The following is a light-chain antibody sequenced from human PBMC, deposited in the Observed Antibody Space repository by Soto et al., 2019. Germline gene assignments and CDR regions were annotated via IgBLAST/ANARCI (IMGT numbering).Light chain of an antibody. J-gene: IGKJ3*01. CDR1: QSVSRNF. V-gene: IGKV3-20*01. CDR3: HLYGNSPPT. Sequence: EIGLTQSPGTLSLSPGERATLSCRASQSVSRNFLAWYQQKPGQAPRLLIFGASTRASGIPDRFSGDGSGTDFTLTISRLEPEDFAVYCCHLYGNSPPTFGPGTKVAIK. CDR2: GAS.